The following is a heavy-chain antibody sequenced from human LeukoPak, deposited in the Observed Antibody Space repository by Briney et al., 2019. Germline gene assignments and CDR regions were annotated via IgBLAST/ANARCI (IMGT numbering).Heavy chain of an antibody. V-gene: IGHV4-34*01. Sequence: SETLSITCAVYGGSFSGYYWSWIRQPPGKGLEWIGEINHSGSTNYNPSLKSRVTISVDTSKNQFSLKLSSVTAADTAVYYCARGQNITIGLVGARDATTVFDYWGQGTLVTVSS. J-gene: IGHJ4*02. CDR1: GGSFSGYY. CDR2: INHSGST. CDR3: ARGQNITIGLVGARDATTVFDY. D-gene: IGHD3-10*01.